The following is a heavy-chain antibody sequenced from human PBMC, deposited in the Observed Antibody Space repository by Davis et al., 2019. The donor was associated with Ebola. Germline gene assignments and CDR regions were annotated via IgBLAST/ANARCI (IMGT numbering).Heavy chain of an antibody. D-gene: IGHD6-6*01. CDR1: GYTFTSYG. CDR3: ARELRRVAARPVYKLGLYYYMDV. V-gene: IGHV1-18*01. CDR2: ISAYNCNT. Sequence: ASVKVSCKASGYTFTSYGISWVRQAPGQGLEWMGWISAYNCNTNYAQKFQGRVTITADESTSTAYMELSSLRSEDTAVYYCARELRRVAARPVYKLGLYYYMDVWGKGTTVTVSS. J-gene: IGHJ6*03.